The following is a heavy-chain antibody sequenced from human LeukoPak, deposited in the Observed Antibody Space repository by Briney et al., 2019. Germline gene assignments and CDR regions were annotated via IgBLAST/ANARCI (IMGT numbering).Heavy chain of an antibody. V-gene: IGHV3-23*01. CDR1: RFTFSSYA. D-gene: IGHD6-13*01. CDR3: AKAIAAPAWYFDL. J-gene: IGHJ2*01. CDR2: ISGRGDST. Sequence: PGGSLRLSCAASRFTFSSYAMSWVRQAPGKGLEWVSTISGRGDSTYYADSVKGRFTISRDNSRNTLYLQMNTLRAEDTAVYYCAKAIAAPAWYFDLWGRGTLVTVSS.